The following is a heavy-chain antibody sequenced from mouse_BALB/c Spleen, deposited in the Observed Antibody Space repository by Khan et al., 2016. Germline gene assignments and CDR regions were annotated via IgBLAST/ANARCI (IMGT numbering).Heavy chain of an antibody. D-gene: IGHD2-3*01. CDR3: ARYDGNYYAMDY. CDR1: GYAFTNYL. CDR2: INPGSGGT. V-gene: IGHV1-54*01. J-gene: IGHJ4*01. Sequence: QVQLQQSGAELVRPGTSVKVSCKASGYAFTNYLIEWVKQRPGQGLEWIGVINPGSGGTNYNGKFKGKATLTADKSSSTAYMQLSSLTSDDSAVYFCARYDGNYYAMDYWGQGTSVTVSS.